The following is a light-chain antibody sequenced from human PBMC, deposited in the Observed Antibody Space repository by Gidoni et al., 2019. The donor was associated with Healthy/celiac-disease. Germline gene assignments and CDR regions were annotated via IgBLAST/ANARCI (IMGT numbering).Light chain of an antibody. CDR1: QSVSSSY. CDR3: QQYGSSPPLT. CDR2: GAS. Sequence: EIVLTQSPGTLSLSPGERATLSCRASQSVSSSYLAWYQRKPGQAPRLLIYGASSRATGIPDRFSGSGSGTDFTLTISRLEPEDFAGYYCQQYGSSPPLTFGPGTKVDIK. V-gene: IGKV3-20*01. J-gene: IGKJ3*01.